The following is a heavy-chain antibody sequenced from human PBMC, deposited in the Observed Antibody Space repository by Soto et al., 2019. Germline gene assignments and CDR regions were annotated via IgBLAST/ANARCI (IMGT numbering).Heavy chain of an antibody. CDR2: ISSSGSTI. J-gene: IGHJ6*02. Sequence: PGGSLRLSCAASGFTFSDYYVRLIRPAPGKGLELVSYISSSGSTIYYADSVKGRFTISRDNAKDSLYLQMNSLRAEDTAVYYCARGITIFGVVIIRYYGMDVWGQGTTVTVSS. V-gene: IGHV3-11*01. CDR1: GFTFSDYY. D-gene: IGHD3-3*01. CDR3: ARGITIFGVVIIRYYGMDV.